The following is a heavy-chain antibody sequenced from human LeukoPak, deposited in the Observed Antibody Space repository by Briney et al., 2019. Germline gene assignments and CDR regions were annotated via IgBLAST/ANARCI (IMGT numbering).Heavy chain of an antibody. D-gene: IGHD3-22*01. J-gene: IGHJ4*02. CDR2: IKQDGSEK. V-gene: IGHV3-7*01. CDR1: GFTFSSYW. CDR3: AREGYYYDSSGYYSPFDY. Sequence: PGGSLRLSCAASGFTFSSYWMSWVRQAPGKGLEWVANIKQDGSEKYYVDSVKGRFTISRDNAKNSLYLQMNSLRAEDTAVYYCAREGYYYDSSGYYSPFDYWGQGTLVTVSS.